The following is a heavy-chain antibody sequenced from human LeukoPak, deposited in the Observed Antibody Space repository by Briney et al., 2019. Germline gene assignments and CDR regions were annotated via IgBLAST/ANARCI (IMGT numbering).Heavy chain of an antibody. D-gene: IGHD6-13*01. CDR1: GGSISSYY. CDR3: ARGVTSSSSLSFDY. V-gene: IGHV4-4*07. CDR2: IYTSGST. Sequence: SETLSLTCTVSGGSISSYYWSWIRQPAGKGLEWIGRIYTSGSTNYNPSLKSRVTMSVDTSKNQFSLKLSSVTAADTAVYYCARGVTSSSSLSFDYWGQGTLVTVSS. J-gene: IGHJ4*02.